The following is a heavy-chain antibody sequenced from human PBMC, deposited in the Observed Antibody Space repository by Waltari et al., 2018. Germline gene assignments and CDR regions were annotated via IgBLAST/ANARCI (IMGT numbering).Heavy chain of an antibody. V-gene: IGHV4-39*01. CDR3: ASQGGLGTGFDY. D-gene: IGHD3-16*01. J-gene: IGHJ4*02. CDR2: IYYSGST. Sequence: QLQLQESGPGLVKPSETLSLTCTVSGGSISSSSYYWGWIRQPPGKGLEWIGSIYYSGSTYYNPSLKSRVTISVDTSKNQFSLKLSSVTAADTAVYYCASQGGLGTGFDYWGQGTLVTVSS. CDR1: GGSISSSSYY.